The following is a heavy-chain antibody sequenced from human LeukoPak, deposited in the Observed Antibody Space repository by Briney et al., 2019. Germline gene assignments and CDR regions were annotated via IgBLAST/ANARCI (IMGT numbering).Heavy chain of an antibody. J-gene: IGHJ4*02. D-gene: IGHD4-23*01. CDR3: ARAIGKSEGY. Sequence: GGSLRLSCAASGFTFSSYWMHWVRQAPGKGLKWVANINQDGSEKYYVDSVKGRFTTSRDNAKNSLYLQMNSLRAEDTAVYYCARAIGKSEGYWGQETLVTVSS. V-gene: IGHV3-7*01. CDR1: GFTFSSYW. CDR2: INQDGSEK.